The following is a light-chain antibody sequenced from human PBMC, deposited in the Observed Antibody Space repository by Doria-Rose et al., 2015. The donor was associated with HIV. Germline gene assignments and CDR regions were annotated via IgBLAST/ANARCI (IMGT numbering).Light chain of an antibody. Sequence: TQSPGTLSLSPGERATLSCRASQRVKSSYLAWYQQKPGKAPRLLIYDASTRATGIPDRFSGSGSGTDFTITISRLEPEDVAVYYCQQYGTSRGTFGQGTRLEIK. J-gene: IGKJ5*01. CDR1: QRVKSSY. CDR2: DAS. V-gene: IGKV3-20*01. CDR3: QQYGTSRGT.